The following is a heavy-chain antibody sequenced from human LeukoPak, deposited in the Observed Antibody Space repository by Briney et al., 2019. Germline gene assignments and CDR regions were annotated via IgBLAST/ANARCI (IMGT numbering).Heavy chain of an antibody. CDR2: ISDSGSST. CDR1: GFTFSTYA. D-gene: IGHD2/OR15-2a*01. V-gene: IGHV3-64*02. CDR3: ARHFYGGYLDV. J-gene: IGHJ6*03. Sequence: GGSLRLSCAASGFTFSTYAVHWVRQAPGKRLEHISAISDSGSSTYYADSVKGRFTISRDNSKNTLYLQMGSLRAEDMAVYYCARHFYGGYLDVWGKGTTVTVSS.